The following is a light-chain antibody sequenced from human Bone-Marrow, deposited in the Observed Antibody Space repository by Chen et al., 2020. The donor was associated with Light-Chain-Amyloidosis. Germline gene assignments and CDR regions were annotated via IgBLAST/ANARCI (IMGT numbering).Light chain of an antibody. V-gene: IGKV3-20*01. CDR2: GAS. CDR3: QQYGSSPT. Sequence: EIVLTQSPGTLSLSPGERATLSCRASQSDSSNYLAWYQQKPGQAPRLLIYGASSRATGIPDRFSGSGSGTDFTLTISRLEPEDFALYYCQQYGSSPTFGQGTKVEV. J-gene: IGKJ1*01. CDR1: QSDSSNY.